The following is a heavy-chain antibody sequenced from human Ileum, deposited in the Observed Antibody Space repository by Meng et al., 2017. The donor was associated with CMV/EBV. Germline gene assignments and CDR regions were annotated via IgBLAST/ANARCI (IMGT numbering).Heavy chain of an antibody. CDR2: IYYSGST. J-gene: IGHJ5*02. D-gene: IGHD2-8*01. Sequence: SETLSLTCTVSGGSISSSSYYWGWIRQPPGKGLEWIGSIYYSGSTYYNPSLKSRVTISLDTSKSQSSLKLNSVTSADTAVYFCARGRSCISGICYDDHNFFAPWGQGTLVTVSS. V-gene: IGHV4-39*07. CDR1: GGSISSSSYY. CDR3: ARGRSCISGICYDDHNFFAP.